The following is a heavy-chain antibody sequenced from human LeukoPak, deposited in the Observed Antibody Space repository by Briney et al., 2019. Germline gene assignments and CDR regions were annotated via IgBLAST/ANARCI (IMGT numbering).Heavy chain of an antibody. CDR3: ASSSSGYGVGNVDY. V-gene: IGHV3-66*01. D-gene: IGHD6-13*01. Sequence: GGSLRLSCAASGFTVSSNYMSWVRQAPGKGLEWGSVIYSGVSTYYADSVKGRFTISRDNSKNTLYLQMNSLRAEDTAVYYCASSSSGYGVGNVDYWGQGTLVTVSS. J-gene: IGHJ4*02. CDR1: GFTVSSNY. CDR2: IYSGVST.